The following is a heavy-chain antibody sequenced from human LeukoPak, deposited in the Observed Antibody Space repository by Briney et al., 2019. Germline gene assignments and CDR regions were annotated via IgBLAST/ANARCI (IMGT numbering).Heavy chain of an antibody. D-gene: IGHD5-18*01. CDR2: ISGGGGST. Sequence: GGSLRLSCAATGFTFTTAMSWVRQAPGKGLEWVSAISGGGGSTYYADSVKGRFTISRDNSKNTLYLQMNSLRAEDTAVYYCAKMTGYSYGPYDYWGQGTLVTVSS. CDR1: GFTFTTA. CDR3: AKMTGYSYGPYDY. V-gene: IGHV3-23*01. J-gene: IGHJ4*02.